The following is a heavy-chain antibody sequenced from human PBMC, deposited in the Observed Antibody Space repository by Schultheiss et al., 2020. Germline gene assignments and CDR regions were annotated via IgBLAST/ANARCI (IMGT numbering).Heavy chain of an antibody. J-gene: IGHJ4*02. CDR3: ARDRAWIQLWFFDY. Sequence: GGSLRLSCAASGFTFSSYGMHWVRQAPGKGLEWVAVISYDGSNKYYADSVKGRFTISRDNSKNTLYLQMNSLRAEDTAVYYCARDRAWIQLWFFDYWGQGTRVTVYS. V-gene: IGHV3-30*03. D-gene: IGHD5-18*01. CDR1: GFTFSSYG. CDR2: ISYDGSNK.